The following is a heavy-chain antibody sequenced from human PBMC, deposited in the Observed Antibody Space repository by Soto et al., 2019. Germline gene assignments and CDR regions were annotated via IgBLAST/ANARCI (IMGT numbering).Heavy chain of an antibody. J-gene: IGHJ4*02. CDR3: ANDLRGREYY. Sequence: GGSLRLSCAASGFTFSNYWMHWVRQCPGKGLVWVSRINRDGSSTDYADSVKGRFTISRDNAKNTLYLQMNNLRAEDTAVYYCANDLRGREYYWGQGPLVTVSS. D-gene: IGHD2-15*01. V-gene: IGHV3-74*01. CDR1: GFTFSNYW. CDR2: INRDGSST.